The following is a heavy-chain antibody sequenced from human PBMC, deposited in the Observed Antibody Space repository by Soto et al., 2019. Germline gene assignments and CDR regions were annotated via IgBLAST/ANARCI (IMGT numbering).Heavy chain of an antibody. Sequence: QVQLQQWGAGLLKPSETLSLTCAVYGGSFTGYYWSWIRQPPGKGLEWIGEINHSGSYNYNPSLKSRVTISVDTSKNQFTLKLSSVTAADTAVYYCARGWGAVADYWGQGTLVTVSS. CDR1: GGSFTGYY. CDR2: INHSGSY. CDR3: ARGWGAVADY. D-gene: IGHD6-19*01. J-gene: IGHJ4*02. V-gene: IGHV4-34*01.